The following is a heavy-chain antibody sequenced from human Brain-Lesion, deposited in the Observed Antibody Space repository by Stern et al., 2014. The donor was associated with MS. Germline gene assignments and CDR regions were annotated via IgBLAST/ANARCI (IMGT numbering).Heavy chain of an antibody. V-gene: IGHV4-61*02. CDR1: GGSISSGNYY. D-gene: IGHD3-9*01. J-gene: IGHJ3*02. CDR2: IYSSGST. CDR3: ARGNYDVLTDNGGHGFDI. Sequence: QVQLQESGPGLVKPSQTLSLTCTVSGGSISSGNYYWSWIRQPAGEGLEWIGRIYSSGSTQYNPPLKSRATISADTSTQQFSPGMGSGTAADTAVYYCARGNYDVLTDNGGHGFDIWGQGTMVTVSS.